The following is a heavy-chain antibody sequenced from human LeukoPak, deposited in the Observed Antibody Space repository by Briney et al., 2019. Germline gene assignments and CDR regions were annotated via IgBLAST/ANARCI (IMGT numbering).Heavy chain of an antibody. D-gene: IGHD4-23*01. J-gene: IGHJ4*02. CDR3: ARAWVLYGGNLFPDY. CDR2: INPNSGRT. V-gene: IGHV1-2*02. CDR1: GYTFTGYY. Sequence: GASVKVSCKASGYTFTGYYMHWVRQAPGQGLEWMGWINPNSGRTNYAQKFQGRVTMTRDTSISTAYMELSRLRSDDTAVYYCARAWVLYGGNLFPDYWGQGTLVTASS.